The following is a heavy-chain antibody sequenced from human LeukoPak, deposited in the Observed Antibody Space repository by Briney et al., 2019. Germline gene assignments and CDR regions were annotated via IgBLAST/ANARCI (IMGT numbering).Heavy chain of an antibody. D-gene: IGHD1-7*01. J-gene: IGHJ4*02. CDR2: IGTSSNNI. Sequence: PGGSLRLSCAASGFTFSNAWMSWVRQAPGKGLEWVSSIGTSSNNIYYTDSVKGRFTISRDNAKNSLYLQVDSLRVEDTAVYFCASGTVGNYALDYWGQGTLVTVSS. CDR3: ASGTVGNYALDY. CDR1: GFTFSNAW. V-gene: IGHV3-21*01.